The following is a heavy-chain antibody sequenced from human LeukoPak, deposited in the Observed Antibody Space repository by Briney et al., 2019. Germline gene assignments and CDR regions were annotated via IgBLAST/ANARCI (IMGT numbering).Heavy chain of an antibody. D-gene: IGHD3-16*02. CDR2: ISYDGSNK. CDR3: AKDSVPLGLRLGELSLGDY. CDR1: GFTFSSYG. V-gene: IGHV3-30*18. J-gene: IGHJ4*02. Sequence: PGGSLRLSCAASGFTFSSYGMHWVRQAPGKGLEWVAVISYDGSNKYYADSVKGRFTISRDNSKNTLYLQMNSLRAEDTAVYYCAKDSVPLGLRLGELSLGDYWGQGTLVTVSS.